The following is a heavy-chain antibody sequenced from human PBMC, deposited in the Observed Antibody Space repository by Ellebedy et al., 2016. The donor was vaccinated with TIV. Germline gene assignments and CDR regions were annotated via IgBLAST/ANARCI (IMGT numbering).Heavy chain of an antibody. J-gene: IGHJ4*02. Sequence: MPSETLSLTCVIFGDSVSSNSAAWNWIRQSTSRGLEWLGRTYYRSRWSNDYAVSVKGRITVNPDTSKNQFSLQLNSMTPEDTAVYYCARDCPHYYFDSWGQGILVTVSS. CDR3: ARDCPHYYFDS. CDR1: GDSVSSNSAA. CDR2: TYYRSRWSN. V-gene: IGHV6-1*01.